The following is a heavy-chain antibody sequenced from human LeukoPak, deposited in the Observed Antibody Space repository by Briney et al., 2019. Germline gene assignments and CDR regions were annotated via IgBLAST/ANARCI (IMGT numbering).Heavy chain of an antibody. CDR2: IYYSGST. V-gene: IGHV4-28*01. Sequence: DPLFLHCAGSGFSISSYNRWGRHPPAPGKGPEWIGYIYYSGSTYYNPSLKSRVTMSVDMSKNQSSLKLSSVTAVDTAVYYCAKYSGSYYVDYWGQGTLVTVSS. J-gene: IGHJ4*02. CDR1: GFSISSYNR. D-gene: IGHD1-26*01. CDR3: AKYSGSYYVDY.